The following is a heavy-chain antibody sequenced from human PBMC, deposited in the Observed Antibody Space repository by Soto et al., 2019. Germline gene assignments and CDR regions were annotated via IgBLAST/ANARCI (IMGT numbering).Heavy chain of an antibody. CDR1: GFTFSSYA. D-gene: IGHD3-9*01. J-gene: IGHJ4*02. Sequence: GGSLRLSCAASGFTFSSYAMSWVRQAPGKGLEWVSAISGSGGSTYYADSVKGRFTISRDNSKNTLYLQMNSLRAEDTAVYYCAKGRYYDLLTGCLLDYWGQGTLVTVSS. CDR3: AKGRYYDLLTGCLLDY. CDR2: ISGSGGST. V-gene: IGHV3-23*01.